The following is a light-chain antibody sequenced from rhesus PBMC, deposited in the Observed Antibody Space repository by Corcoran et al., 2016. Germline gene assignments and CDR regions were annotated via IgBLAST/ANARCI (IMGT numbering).Light chain of an antibody. CDR3: QQHTSNPRT. CDR2: AAS. CDR1: QGISNS. V-gene: IGKV1-33*02. J-gene: IGKJ1*01. Sequence: DIQMTQSPSSLSASVGDRVTITCQASQGISNSLAWYQQKPGKGSRLLIFAASPLQNGVPSRYSGSGSGTEFTLTISHLQPEDFATYFCQQHTSNPRTFGQGTKVEVQ.